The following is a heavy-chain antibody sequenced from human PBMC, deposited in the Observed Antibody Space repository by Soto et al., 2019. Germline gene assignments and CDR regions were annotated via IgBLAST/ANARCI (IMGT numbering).Heavy chain of an antibody. CDR3: ARDRDCSGGSCYSGYYYYYYMDV. J-gene: IGHJ6*03. D-gene: IGHD2-15*01. CDR2: INAGNGNT. CDR1: GYTFTSYA. V-gene: IGHV1-3*01. Sequence: ASVKVSCKASGYTFTSYAMHWVRQAPGQRLEWMGWINAGNGNTKYSQKFQGRVTITRDTSASTAYMELSSLRSEDTAVYYCARDRDCSGGSCYSGYYYYYYMDVWGKGTTVTVSS.